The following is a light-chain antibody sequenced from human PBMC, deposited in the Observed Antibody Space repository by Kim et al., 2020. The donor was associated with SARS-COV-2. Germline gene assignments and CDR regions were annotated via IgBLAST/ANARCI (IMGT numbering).Light chain of an antibody. V-gene: IGKV1-27*01. CDR1: QGISNY. Sequence: ASVGDRVPITCRASQGISNYLAWYQQKPGKVPTLLIYAASTLQSGVPSRFSGSGSGTDFTLTISSLQPEDVATYYCQKYNSAPRTFGQGTKVDIK. CDR3: QKYNSAPRT. CDR2: AAS. J-gene: IGKJ1*01.